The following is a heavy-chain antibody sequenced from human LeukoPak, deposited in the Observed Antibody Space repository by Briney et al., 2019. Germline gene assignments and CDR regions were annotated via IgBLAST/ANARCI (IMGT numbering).Heavy chain of an antibody. Sequence: ASVKVSCKASGYTFTSYGISWVRQAPGQGLEWMGWISAYNGNTNYAQKLQGRVTMTTDTSTSTAYMELRSLRSDDTAVYYCARDMMVRGVIFAYYGMDVWGKGTTVTVSS. CDR2: ISAYNGNT. V-gene: IGHV1-18*01. J-gene: IGHJ6*04. D-gene: IGHD3-10*01. CDR1: GYTFTSYG. CDR3: ARDMMVRGVIFAYYGMDV.